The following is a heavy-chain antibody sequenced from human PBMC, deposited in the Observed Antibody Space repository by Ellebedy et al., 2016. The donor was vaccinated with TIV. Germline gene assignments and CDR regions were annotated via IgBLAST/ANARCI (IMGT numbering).Heavy chain of an antibody. D-gene: IGHD6-25*01. Sequence: AASVTVSCKASGYTFSDYYIEWVRQAPGQGLEWMGIINPSGGTTTYAQKLQGRVTMTRDPSTSTVYMELNSLRSEDTAMYYCARDTGRIAAAGLDFWGQGTLVTVSS. CDR3: ARDTGRIAAAGLDF. V-gene: IGHV1-46*04. J-gene: IGHJ4*02. CDR2: INPSGGTT. CDR1: GYTFSDYY.